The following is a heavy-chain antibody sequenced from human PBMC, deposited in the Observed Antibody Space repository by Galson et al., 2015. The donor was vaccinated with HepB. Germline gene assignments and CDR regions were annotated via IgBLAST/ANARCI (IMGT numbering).Heavy chain of an antibody. D-gene: IGHD2-2*01. V-gene: IGHV1-24*01. CDR1: GYTLTELS. CDR3: ATPQARYCSSTSCYWRRSYYFYGMDV. CDR2: FDPEDGET. Sequence: SVKVSCKVSGYTLTELSMHWVRQAPGKGLEWMGGFDPEDGETIYAQKFQGRVTMTEDTSTDTAYMELSSLRSEDTAVYYCATPQARYCSSTSCYWRRSYYFYGMDVWGQGTPVTVSS. J-gene: IGHJ6*02.